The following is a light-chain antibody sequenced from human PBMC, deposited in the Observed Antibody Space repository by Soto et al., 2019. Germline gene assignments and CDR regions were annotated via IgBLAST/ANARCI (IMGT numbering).Light chain of an antibody. V-gene: IGKV3-20*01. CDR1: QSVSSSY. J-gene: IGKJ2*01. CDR2: GAY. Sequence: EIVLTQSPGTLSLSPGERATLSCRASQSVSSSYLAWYQQKSGQAPRLLIYGAYSRATGIPYRFSGSGSGTDFTLSGSRVEPEDLAVYYCQQYCSSPVFGQGTKLVIK. CDR3: QQYCSSPV.